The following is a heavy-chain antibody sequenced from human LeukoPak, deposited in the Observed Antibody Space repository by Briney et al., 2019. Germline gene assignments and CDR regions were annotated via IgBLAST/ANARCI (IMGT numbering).Heavy chain of an antibody. D-gene: IGHD2-15*01. J-gene: IGHJ6*03. CDR3: ARETVVAAIVTYYYYYYMDV. CDR1: VGSNSSYY. V-gene: IGHV4-4*07. CDR2: IYTRGST. Sequence: NPSETLSLTCTVCVGSNSSYYWSWLRHPGGKGLEGLGRIYTRGSTNYSPSLKSRVTMSVDTSKNQFSLKLSSVTAAATAVYYCARETVVAAIVTYYYYYYMDVWGKGTTVTVSS.